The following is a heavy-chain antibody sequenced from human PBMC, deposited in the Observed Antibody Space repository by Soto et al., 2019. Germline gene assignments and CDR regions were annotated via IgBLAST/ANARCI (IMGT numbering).Heavy chain of an antibody. Sequence: GSLRLSCAASGFTFSSYAMSWVRQAPGKGLEWVSAISGSGGSTYYADSVKGRFTISRDNSKNTLYLQMNSLRAEDTAVYYCAKDLAYCSSTSCSRAEYYYYGMNVWGQGTTVTVSS. D-gene: IGHD2-2*01. V-gene: IGHV3-23*01. CDR2: ISGSGGST. J-gene: IGHJ6*02. CDR1: GFTFSSYA. CDR3: AKDLAYCSSTSCSRAEYYYYGMNV.